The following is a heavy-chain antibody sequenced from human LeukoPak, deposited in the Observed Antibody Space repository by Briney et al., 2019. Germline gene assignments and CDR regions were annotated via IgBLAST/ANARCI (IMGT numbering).Heavy chain of an antibody. V-gene: IGHV1-46*01. Sequence: ASVKVSCKASGYIFTNYGITWVRQAPGQGLEWMGIINPFGGSTSYAQKFQGRVTMTRDMCTSTVYMELSSLRSEDTAVYYCATDDAGATGAEYFQHWGQGTLVTVSS. D-gene: IGHD1-26*01. J-gene: IGHJ1*01. CDR3: ATDDAGATGAEYFQH. CDR1: GYIFTNYG. CDR2: INPFGGST.